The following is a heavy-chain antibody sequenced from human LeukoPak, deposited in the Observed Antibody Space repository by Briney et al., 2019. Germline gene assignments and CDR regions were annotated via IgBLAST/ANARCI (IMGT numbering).Heavy chain of an antibody. V-gene: IGHV3-23*01. CDR1: GFTFSNYG. D-gene: IGHD2-8*01. CDR3: AKGGYYCTNGVCYIDYYYYMDV. CDR2: ISGSGHNT. Sequence: GGTLRLSCAASGFTFSNYGMNWVRQAPGKGLEWVSAISGSGHNTYYADSVKGRFTISRDNSKNTLYLQMNSLRAEDTAVYYCAKGGYYCTNGVCYIDYYYYMDVWGKGTTVTVSS. J-gene: IGHJ6*03.